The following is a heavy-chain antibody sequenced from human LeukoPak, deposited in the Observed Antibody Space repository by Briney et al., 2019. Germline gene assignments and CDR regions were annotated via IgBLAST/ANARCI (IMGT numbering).Heavy chain of an antibody. CDR2: INPSGGST. J-gene: IGHJ6*03. D-gene: IGHD2-2*01. V-gene: IGHV1-46*01. CDR3: ARRGYCSSTSCYHNNYYYYMDV. CDR1: GYTFSEYY. Sequence: GASVKVSCKTSGYTFSEYYIYCVRQAAGQGLEWMGIINPSGGSTSYAQKFQGRVTMTRDMSTSTVYMALSSLRSEDTAVYYCARRGYCSSTSCYHNNYYYYMDVWGKGTTVTISS.